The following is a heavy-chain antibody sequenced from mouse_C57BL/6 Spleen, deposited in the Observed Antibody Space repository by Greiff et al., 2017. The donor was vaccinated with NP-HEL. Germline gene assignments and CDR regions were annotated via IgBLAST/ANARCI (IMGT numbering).Heavy chain of an antibody. CDR2: ISYDGSN. CDR3: ARDRYYDDRGAMDY. V-gene: IGHV3-6*01. J-gene: IGHJ4*01. CDR1: GYSITSGYY. Sequence: EVQRVESGPGLVKPSQSLSLTCSVTGYSITSGYYWNWIRQFPGNKLEWMGYISYDGSNNYNPSLKNRISITRDTSKNQFFLKLNSVTTEDTATYYCARDRYYDDRGAMDYWGQGTSVTVSS. D-gene: IGHD2-13*01.